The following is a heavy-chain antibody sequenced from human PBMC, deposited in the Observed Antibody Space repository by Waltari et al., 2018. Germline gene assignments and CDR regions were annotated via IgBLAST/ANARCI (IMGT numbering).Heavy chain of an antibody. CDR1: GFTLRGFA. D-gene: IGHD5-12*01. Sequence: EVKLLESGGGLVQPGGSLRLSCAASGFTLRGFAMRWVRQAPGTRLACVSVISGSGGSTSYADSVKGRFTVSRDNSKNTLYLQMNSLRVEDSAVYFCAKGSVPRQYRGYDWGRDYFDYWGQGTLVTVSS. V-gene: IGHV3-23*01. CDR2: ISGSGGST. CDR3: AKGSVPRQYRGYDWGRDYFDY. J-gene: IGHJ4*02.